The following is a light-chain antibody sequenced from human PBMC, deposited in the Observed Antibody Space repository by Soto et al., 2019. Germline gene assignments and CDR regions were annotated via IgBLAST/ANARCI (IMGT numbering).Light chain of an antibody. J-gene: IGLJ1*01. V-gene: IGLV2-8*01. CDR2: DVS. CDR3: SSYAGTYIV. CDR1: SSDVGGYDY. Sequence: QSVLTQPPSASVSPGQSVAISCTGTSSDVGGYDYVSWYQQHPGKAPKLMIYDVSKRPSGVPDRFSGPKSGNTASLTVSGLQAEDEADYYCSSYAGTYIVFGTGTKVTVL.